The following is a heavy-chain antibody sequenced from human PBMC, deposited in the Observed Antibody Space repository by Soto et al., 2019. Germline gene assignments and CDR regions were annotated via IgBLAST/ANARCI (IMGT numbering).Heavy chain of an antibody. CDR3: ARDKGLWGSYRHFDY. J-gene: IGHJ4*02. V-gene: IGHV3-30-3*01. Sequence: QVQLVESGGGVVQPGRSLRLSCAASGFTFSSYAMHWVRQAPGKGLEWVAVISYDGSNKYYADSVKGRFTISRDNSKNTLYLQMNSLRAEYTAGYYCARDKGLWGSYRHFDYWGQGTLVTVSS. CDR2: ISYDGSNK. CDR1: GFTFSSYA. D-gene: IGHD3-16*02.